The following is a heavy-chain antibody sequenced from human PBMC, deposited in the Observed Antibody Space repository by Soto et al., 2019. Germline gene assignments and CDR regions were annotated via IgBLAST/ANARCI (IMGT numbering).Heavy chain of an antibody. CDR2: IYYSGST. J-gene: IGHJ5*02. CDR1: GGSISSGGYY. Sequence: PSETLTVTCTVSGGSISSGGYYWSWIRQHPGKGLEWIGYIYYSGSTYYNPSLKSRVTISVDTSKNQFSLKLSSVTAADTAVYYCARAGCSGGSCYLGGWFDPWGQGTLVTVSS. CDR3: ARAGCSGGSCYLGGWFDP. V-gene: IGHV4-31*03. D-gene: IGHD2-15*01.